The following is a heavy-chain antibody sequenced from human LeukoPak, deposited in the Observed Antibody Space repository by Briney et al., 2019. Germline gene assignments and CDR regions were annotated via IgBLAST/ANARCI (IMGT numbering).Heavy chain of an antibody. CDR2: ISYDGSNK. V-gene: IGHV3-30*18. Sequence: GGSLRLSCAASGFTFSSYGMHWVRQAPGKGLEWVAVISYDGSNKYYADSVKGRFTISRDNSKNTLYLQMNSLRAEDTAVYYCAKDYSGYDWLYWGQGTLVTVSS. J-gene: IGHJ4*02. D-gene: IGHD5-12*01. CDR1: GFTFSSYG. CDR3: AKDYSGYDWLY.